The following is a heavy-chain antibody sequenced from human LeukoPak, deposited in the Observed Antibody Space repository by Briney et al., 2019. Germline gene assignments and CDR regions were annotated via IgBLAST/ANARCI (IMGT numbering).Heavy chain of an antibody. CDR1: GGSISSSNYF. J-gene: IGHJ6*03. D-gene: IGHD6-19*01. Sequence: SETLSLTCTVSGGSISSSNYFWGWIRQSPGKGLEWIGTIYYSGTTYYNPSLKSRVTISIDMSKNQFSLRLSSVTAADTAVYYCARLRYTSGWGGYYYYYMDVWGKGTTVTVSS. CDR2: IYYSGTT. V-gene: IGHV4-39*07. CDR3: ARLRYTSGWGGYYYYYMDV.